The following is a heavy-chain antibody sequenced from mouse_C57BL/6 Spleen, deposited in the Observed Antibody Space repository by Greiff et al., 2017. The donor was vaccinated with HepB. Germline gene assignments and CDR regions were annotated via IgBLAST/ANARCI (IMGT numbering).Heavy chain of an antibody. CDR1: GFTFSDYG. V-gene: IGHV5-17*01. CDR2: ISSGSSTI. J-gene: IGHJ2*01. D-gene: IGHD1-1*01. Sequence: EVMLVESGGGLVKPGGSLKLSCAASGFTFSDYGMHWVRQAPEKGLEWVAYISSGSSTIYYSDTVKGRFTISRDNAKNTLFLQMTSLRSEDTSMYYCARGSQSSFDYWGQGTTLTVSS. CDR3: ARGSQSSFDY.